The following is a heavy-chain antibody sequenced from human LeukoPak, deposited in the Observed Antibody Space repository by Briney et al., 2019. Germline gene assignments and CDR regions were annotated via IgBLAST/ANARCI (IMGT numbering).Heavy chain of an antibody. CDR2: ISYDGINK. D-gene: IGHD2-2*01. J-gene: IGHJ3*02. V-gene: IGHV3-30*01. CDR3: AREGYCSGTNCPRAFDI. CDR1: GFTFSKYA. Sequence: PGGSLRLSCAASGFTFSKYAMHWVRQAPGKGLDWVAVISYDGINKYYADSVKGRFTISRDNAKNTLSLQMNSLRAEDTAVYYCAREGYCSGTNCPRAFDIWGQGTMVTVSS.